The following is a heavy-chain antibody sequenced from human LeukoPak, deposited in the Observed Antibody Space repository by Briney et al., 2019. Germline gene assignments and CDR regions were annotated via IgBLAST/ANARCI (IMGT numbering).Heavy chain of an antibody. CDR2: IYPGDSDSGYSPEI. J-gene: IGHJ4*02. D-gene: IGHD5-12*01. CDR3: ARERGGSGYDSGLDYDS. Sequence: GESLKISCKGSGYSFSNHWVGWVRQVPGKGLEWMGIIYPGDSDSGYSPEIRYSPSFQGQVTISVDRSISTAYLQWGSLKASDTAMYYCARERGGSGYDSGLDYDSWGQGTLVTVSS. V-gene: IGHV5-51*01. CDR1: GYSFSNHW.